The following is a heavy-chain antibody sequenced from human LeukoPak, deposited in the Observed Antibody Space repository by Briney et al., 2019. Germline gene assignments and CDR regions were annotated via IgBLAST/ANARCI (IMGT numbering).Heavy chain of an antibody. CDR1: GFTLSSYG. CDR2: ISYDGSNK. J-gene: IGHJ4*02. D-gene: IGHD5-12*01. V-gene: IGHV3-30*18. CDR3: AKEGKHIVATITRGLDY. Sequence: GGSLRLSCAASGFTLSSYGMHWVRQAPGKGLEWVAVISYDGSNKYYADSVKGRFTISRDNSKNTLYLQMNSLRAEDTAVYYCAKEGKHIVATITRGLDYWGQGTLVTVSS.